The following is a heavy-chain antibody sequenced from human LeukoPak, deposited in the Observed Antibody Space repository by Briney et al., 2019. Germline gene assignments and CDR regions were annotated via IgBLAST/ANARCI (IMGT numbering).Heavy chain of an antibody. D-gene: IGHD4-17*01. CDR2: IYYSGST. Sequence: PSETLSLTCTVSGGSISSGGYYWSWIRQHPGKGLEWIGYIYYSGSTYYNPSLKSRVTISVDTSKNQFSLKLGSVTAADTAVYYCAREKWDSNRLLCYGMDVWGQGTTVTVSS. CDR3: AREKWDSNRLLCYGMDV. V-gene: IGHV4-31*03. J-gene: IGHJ6*02. CDR1: GGSISSGGYY.